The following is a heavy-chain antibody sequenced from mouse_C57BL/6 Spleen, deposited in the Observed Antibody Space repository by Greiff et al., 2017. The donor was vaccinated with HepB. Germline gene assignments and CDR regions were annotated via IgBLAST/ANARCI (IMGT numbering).Heavy chain of an antibody. CDR3: ARGGTTVVVPYWYFDV. CDR1: GFSLTSYG. Sequence: VQVVESGPGLVQPSQCLSITCTVSGFSLTSYGVHWVRQSPGKGLEWLGVIWSGGSTDYNAAFISRLSISKDNSKSQVFFKMNSLQADDTAIYFCARGGTTVVVPYWYFDVWGTGTTVTVSS. V-gene: IGHV2-2*01. CDR2: IWSGGST. D-gene: IGHD1-1*01. J-gene: IGHJ1*03.